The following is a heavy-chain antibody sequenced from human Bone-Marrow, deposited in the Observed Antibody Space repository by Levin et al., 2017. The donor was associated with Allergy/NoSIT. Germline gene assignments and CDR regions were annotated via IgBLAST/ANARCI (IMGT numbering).Heavy chain of an antibody. CDR3: ARDRTAYTGDWYPSALEY. CDR2: IWYDGRKK. V-gene: IGHV3-33*01. Sequence: PGGSLRLSFPSSFFPFLLSSLPFFLLSPFKGLEWVAVIWYDGRKKYYVDSVKGRFTVSRDNSKNTLYLQMDSLRAEDTAVYYCARDRTAYTGDWYPSALEYWGQGTLVTVSS. D-gene: IGHD2-21*02. CDR1: FFPFLLSS. J-gene: IGHJ4*02.